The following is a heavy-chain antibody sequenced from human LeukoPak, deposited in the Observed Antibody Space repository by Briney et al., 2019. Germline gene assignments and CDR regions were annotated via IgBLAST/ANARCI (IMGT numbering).Heavy chain of an antibody. CDR1: GITFNNYA. CDR3: AKTLLLSAFDM. CDR2: ISGRSENT. V-gene: IGHV3-23*01. D-gene: IGHD2/OR15-2a*01. Sequence: PGGSLRLSCEASGITFNNYAMSWVRQAPGKGLEWISYISGRSENTHYADSVKGRFTISRDNSENTLYLQMSGLSADDTAVYYCAKTLLLSAFDMWGQGTMVTVSS. J-gene: IGHJ3*02.